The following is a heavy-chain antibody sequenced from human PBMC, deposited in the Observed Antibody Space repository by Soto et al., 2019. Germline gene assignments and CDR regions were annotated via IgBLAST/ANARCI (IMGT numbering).Heavy chain of an antibody. CDR2: ISAYNGNT. Sequence: QVQLVQSGAEVKKPGASVKVSCKASGYTFTSYGISWVRQAPGQGLEWMGWISAYNGNTNYAQKLQGRVTMTTDTSTSTASMELRSLRSDDTAVNYCARVFLLWFGELSNYFDYWGQGTLVTVSS. CDR1: GYTFTSYG. V-gene: IGHV1-18*01. D-gene: IGHD3-10*01. CDR3: ARVFLLWFGELSNYFDY. J-gene: IGHJ4*02.